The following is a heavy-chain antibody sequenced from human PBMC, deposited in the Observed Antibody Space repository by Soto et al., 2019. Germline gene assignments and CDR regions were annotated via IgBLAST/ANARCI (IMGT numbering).Heavy chain of an antibody. Sequence: QVQLVQSGAEVKKPGSSVKVSCNASGGNFTSYSIGWVRQAPGQGLEWMGGIIPIFGTVNYAQRFQGRVTITADESTNTAYMELNSLRSEDTAVYYCARDRYCSGVSCFLFDYWGQGTLVSVSS. CDR2: IIPIFGTV. CDR3: ARDRYCSGVSCFLFDY. J-gene: IGHJ4*02. CDR1: GGNFTSYS. V-gene: IGHV1-69*01. D-gene: IGHD2-15*01.